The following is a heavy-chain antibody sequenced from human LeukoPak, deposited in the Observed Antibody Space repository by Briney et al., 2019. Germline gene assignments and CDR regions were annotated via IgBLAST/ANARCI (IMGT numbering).Heavy chain of an antibody. D-gene: IGHD3-9*01. Sequence: GGSLRLSCAASGFTFSSYEMNWVRQAPGKGLEWVSYISSSGSTIYYADSVKGRFTISRDNAKNSLYLQMNSLRAEDTAVYYCARDFPARYDILTGSLWGQGTLVTVSS. CDR1: GFTFSSYE. CDR2: ISSSGSTI. CDR3: ARDFPARYDILTGSL. V-gene: IGHV3-48*03. J-gene: IGHJ4*02.